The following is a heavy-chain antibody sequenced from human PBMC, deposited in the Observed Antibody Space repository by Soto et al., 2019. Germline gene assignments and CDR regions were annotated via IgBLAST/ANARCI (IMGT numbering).Heavy chain of an antibody. D-gene: IGHD3-3*01. CDR1: GGTFSSYA. CDR3: ARGDFWSGYSLPYYYYGMDV. Sequence: RASVKVSCKASGGTFSSYAISWVRQAPGQGLEWMGGIIPIFGTANYAQKFQGRVTITADESTSTAYMELSSLRSEDTAVYYCARGDFWSGYSLPYYYYGMDVWGQGTTVTVSS. J-gene: IGHJ6*02. CDR2: IIPIFGTA. V-gene: IGHV1-69*13.